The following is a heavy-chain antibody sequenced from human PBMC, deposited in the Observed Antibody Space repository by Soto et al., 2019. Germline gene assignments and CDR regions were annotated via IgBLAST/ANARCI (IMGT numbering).Heavy chain of an antibody. CDR1: GGTFSSYA. CDR2: IIPIFGTA. D-gene: IGHD3-3*01. CDR3: ARNTIFGVVIIRPYGMDV. J-gene: IGHJ6*02. Sequence: SVKVSCKASGGTFSSYAISWVRQAPGKGLEWMGGIIPIFGTANYAQKFQGRVTITADESTSTAYMELSSLRSEDTAVYYCARNTIFGVVIIRPYGMDVWGQGTTVTVSS. V-gene: IGHV1-69*13.